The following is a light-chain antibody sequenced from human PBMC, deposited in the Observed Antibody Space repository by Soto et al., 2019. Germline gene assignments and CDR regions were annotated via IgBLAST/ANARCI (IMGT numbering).Light chain of an antibody. CDR3: QQCHDFPYT. V-gene: IGKV1-39*01. CDR1: QKIYRF. Sequence: IQMTQSPSSLSASVGDRVTITCRASQKIYRFVNWYQQRPGKAPSLLIYDASTLQGGVPSRFSGRGSGTDFTLTIANLQPEDFATYYCQQCHDFPYTFGHGTSLEI. CDR2: DAS. J-gene: IGKJ2*01.